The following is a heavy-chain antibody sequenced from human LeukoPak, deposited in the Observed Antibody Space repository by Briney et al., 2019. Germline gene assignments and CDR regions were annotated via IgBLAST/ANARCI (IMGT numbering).Heavy chain of an antibody. V-gene: IGHV1-2*02. CDR3: ARDHYFSGADV. J-gene: IGHJ6*02. CDR1: GYTFTGYY. CDR2: INPNSGDT. Sequence: ASVMVPCKASGYTFTGYYIQWVRQAPGQGLEWMGWINPNSGDTSYAQKFQDRVTMTRDMSITTAYVELSSLRSDDTAVYFCARDHYFSGADVWGQGTTVSVSS. D-gene: IGHD2/OR15-2a*01.